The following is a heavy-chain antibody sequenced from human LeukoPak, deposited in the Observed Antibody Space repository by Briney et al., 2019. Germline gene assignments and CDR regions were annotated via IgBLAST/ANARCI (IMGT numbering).Heavy chain of an antibody. CDR2: VNPNSGDT. D-gene: IGHD6-6*01. V-gene: IGHV1-2*02. CDR1: GYTFTGYY. CDR3: ARVSRDGEYSSSHYFDY. Sequence: ASVKVSCKASGYTFTGYYLHWVRQAPGQGLEGMGCVNPNSGDTNYAQKFQGRVTMTRDTSISTAYMELSRLRSDDTAVYYCARVSRDGEYSSSHYFDYWGQGTLVTVSS. J-gene: IGHJ4*02.